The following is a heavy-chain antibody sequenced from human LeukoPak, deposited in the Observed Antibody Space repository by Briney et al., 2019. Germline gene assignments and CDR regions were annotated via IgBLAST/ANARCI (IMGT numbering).Heavy chain of an antibody. J-gene: IGHJ4*02. V-gene: IGHV4-59*08. CDR1: GGSITYYH. CDR2: IYYSGST. CDR3: ARRLSSWYAFDY. D-gene: IGHD6-13*01. Sequence: SETLSLTCTVSGGSITYYHWSWIRQPPGKGLEWIGYIYYSGSTNYNPSLKSRVTISVDTPKNQFSLKLSSVTAADTAVYYCARRLSSWYAFDYWGQGTLVTLSS.